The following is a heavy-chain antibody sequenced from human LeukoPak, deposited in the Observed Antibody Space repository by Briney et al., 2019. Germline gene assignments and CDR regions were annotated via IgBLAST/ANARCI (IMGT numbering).Heavy chain of an antibody. D-gene: IGHD5-18*01. J-gene: IGHJ5*02. CDR2: ISAYNGNT. Sequence: ASVKVSCKASGYTFTSYGISWVRQAPGQGLEWMGWISAYNGNTNYAQKLQGRVTMTTDTSTSTAYMELSSLRSEDTAVYYCARADSYGYSGLLPWGQGTLVTVSS. V-gene: IGHV1-18*01. CDR1: GYTFTSYG. CDR3: ARADSYGYSGLLP.